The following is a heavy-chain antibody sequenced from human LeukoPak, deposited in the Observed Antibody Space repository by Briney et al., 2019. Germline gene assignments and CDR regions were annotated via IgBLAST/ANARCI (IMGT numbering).Heavy chain of an antibody. V-gene: IGHV4-39*07. J-gene: IGHJ3*02. CDR3: ARPNYDILTDDAFDI. CDR2: IYYGGSA. D-gene: IGHD3-9*01. CDR1: GGSINSSSHF. Sequence: SETLSLTCTVSGGSINSSSHFWGWIRQPPGKGLEWIGSIYYGGSANYNPSLKSRVTISVDTSKNQFSLKLSSVTAADTAVYYCARPNYDILTDDAFDIWGQGTMVTVSS.